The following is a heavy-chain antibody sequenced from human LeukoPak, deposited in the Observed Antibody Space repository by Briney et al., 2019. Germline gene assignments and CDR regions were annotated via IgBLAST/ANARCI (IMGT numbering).Heavy chain of an antibody. Sequence: RSSETLSLTCTVSGVSISSYYWSWIRQPPGKGLEWIGYIYYSGSTNYNPSLKSRVTISVDTSKNQFSLKLSSVTAADTAVYYCARYYDSSGYYPYYFDYWGQGALVTVSS. CDR1: GVSISSYY. CDR2: IYYSGST. CDR3: ARYYDSSGYYPYYFDY. D-gene: IGHD3-22*01. V-gene: IGHV4-59*01. J-gene: IGHJ4*02.